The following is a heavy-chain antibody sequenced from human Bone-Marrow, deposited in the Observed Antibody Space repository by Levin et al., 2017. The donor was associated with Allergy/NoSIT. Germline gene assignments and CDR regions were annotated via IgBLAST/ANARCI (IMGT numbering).Heavy chain of an antibody. Sequence: GESLKISCAASGFTFSNAWMSWVRQAPGKGLEWVGRIKSKTDGGTTDYAAPVKGRFTISRDDSKNTLYLQMNSLKTEDTAVYYCTTEPGSLLPLLWFGELESSLWGQGTLVTVSS. CDR2: IKSKTDGGTT. CDR1: GFTFSNAW. D-gene: IGHD3-10*01. CDR3: TTEPGSLLPLLWFGELESSL. V-gene: IGHV3-15*01. J-gene: IGHJ4*02.